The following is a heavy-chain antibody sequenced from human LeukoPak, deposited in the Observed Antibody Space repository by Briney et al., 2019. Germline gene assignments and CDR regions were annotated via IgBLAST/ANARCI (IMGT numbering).Heavy chain of an antibody. V-gene: IGHV4-61*02. CDR2: IYTSGST. J-gene: IGHJ4*02. CDR1: GGSISSGSYY. CDR3: ARALAYCGGDCYFNFDY. D-gene: IGHD2-21*02. Sequence: SETLSLTCTVSGGSISSGSYYWSWIRQPAGKGLEWIGRIYTSGSTNYNPSLKGRVTISVDTSKNQFSLKLSSVTAADTAVYYCARALAYCGGDCYFNFDYWGQGTLVTVSS.